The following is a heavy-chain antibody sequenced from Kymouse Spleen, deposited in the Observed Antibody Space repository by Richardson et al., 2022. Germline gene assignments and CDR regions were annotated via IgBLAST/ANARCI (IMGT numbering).Heavy chain of an antibody. CDR1: GFTFSNAW. CDR2: IKSKTDGGTT. J-gene: IGHJ6*02. CDR3: TALV*LELSTTTTTVWTS. Sequence: EVQLVESGGGLVKPGGSLRLSCAASGFTFSNAWMSWVRQAPGKGLEWVGRIKSKTDGGTTDYAAPVKGRFTISRDDSKNTLYLQMNSLKTEDTAVYYCTALV*LELSTTTTTVWTSGAKGPRSPSPQ. D-gene: IGHD1-7*01. V-gene: IGHV3-15*01.